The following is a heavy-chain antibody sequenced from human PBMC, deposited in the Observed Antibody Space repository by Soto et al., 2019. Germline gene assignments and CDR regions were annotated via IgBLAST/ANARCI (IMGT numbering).Heavy chain of an antibody. CDR3: ARDHGMFLSYYYYGMDV. V-gene: IGHV3-23*01. J-gene: IGHJ6*02. CDR1: GFTFSFYP. Sequence: EVLLLESGGGLVQPGGSLRLSCAASGFTFSFYPMSWVRQAPGKGLEWVSGISSSAGTTYYADPVKGRFTISRDNSKNTVFLQMNNLRGEDSAVYYCARDHGMFLSYYYYGMDVWGQGTTVSVSS. CDR2: ISSSAGTT. D-gene: IGHD3-10*02.